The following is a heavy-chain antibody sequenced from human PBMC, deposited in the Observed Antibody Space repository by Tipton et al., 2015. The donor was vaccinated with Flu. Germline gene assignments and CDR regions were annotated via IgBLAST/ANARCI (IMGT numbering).Heavy chain of an antibody. J-gene: IGHJ5*02. CDR2: IHRSGSA. V-gene: IGHV4-59*04. CDR3: ARRDYSNYVSEPKSWFDT. Sequence: TLSLTCIVSGDSISSYYWNWIRQPPGQGLEWIGNIHRSGSAYYNPSLRSRVTFAVDGPKNQFSLRLTSVTAADTAVYYCARRDYSNYVSEPKSWFDTWGQGILVIVSS. D-gene: IGHD4-11*01. CDR1: GDSISSYY.